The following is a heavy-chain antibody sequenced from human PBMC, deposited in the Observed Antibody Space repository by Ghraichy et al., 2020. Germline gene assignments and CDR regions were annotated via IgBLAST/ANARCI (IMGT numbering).Heavy chain of an antibody. CDR2: INPSGGST. D-gene: IGHD1-26*01. V-gene: IGHV1-46*01. CDR3: ARDIDLVGATTGYYYYGMDV. Sequence: ASVKVSCKASGYTFTSYYMHWVRQAPGQGLEWMGIINPSGGSTSYAQKFQGRVTMTRDTSTSTVYMELSSLRSEDTAVYYCARDIDLVGATTGYYYYGMDVWGQGTTVTVSS. CDR1: GYTFTSYY. J-gene: IGHJ6*02.